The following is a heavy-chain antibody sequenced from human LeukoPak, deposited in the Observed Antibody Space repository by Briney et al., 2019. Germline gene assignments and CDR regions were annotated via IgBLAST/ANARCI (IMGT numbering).Heavy chain of an antibody. CDR1: GLTFSSYG. Sequence: GGSLRLSCAASGLTFSSYGMHWVRQAPGKGLEWVAFIRYDGSNKYYADSVKGRFTISRDNSKNTLYLQMNSLRAEDTAVYYCARVSSGAQWVDYWGQGTLVTVSS. CDR2: IRYDGSNK. CDR3: ARVSSGAQWVDY. V-gene: IGHV3-30*02. D-gene: IGHD1-26*01. J-gene: IGHJ4*02.